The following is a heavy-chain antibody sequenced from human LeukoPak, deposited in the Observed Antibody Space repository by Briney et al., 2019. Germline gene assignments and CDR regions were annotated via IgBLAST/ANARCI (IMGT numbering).Heavy chain of an antibody. D-gene: IGHD6-13*01. J-gene: IGHJ5*02. V-gene: IGHV3-23*03. Sequence: GGSLRLSCAASGFTFSGYAMNWVRQAPGKGLEWVSLIFASGSTTKYADSVKGRFTISRDNSKNTLYLQMNSLRAEDTAVYYCAKDSGIAVAVGYSWLDPWGQGTLVIVSS. CDR1: GFTFSGYA. CDR2: IFASGSTT. CDR3: AKDSGIAVAVGYSWLDP.